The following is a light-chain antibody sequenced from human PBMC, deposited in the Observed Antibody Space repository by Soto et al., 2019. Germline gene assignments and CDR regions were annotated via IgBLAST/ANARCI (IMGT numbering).Light chain of an antibody. V-gene: IGLV2-14*03. CDR2: GVN. CDR1: SSDVGGYDY. J-gene: IGLJ1*01. Sequence: SALTQPASVSGSPGQSITISCTGTSSDVGGYDYVSWYQQHPGKAPKLMIYGVNNRPSGVSNRFSGSKSGNTASLTISGLQFEDEADYYCASYTSTAAYVIGTGTKLTVL. CDR3: ASYTSTAAYV.